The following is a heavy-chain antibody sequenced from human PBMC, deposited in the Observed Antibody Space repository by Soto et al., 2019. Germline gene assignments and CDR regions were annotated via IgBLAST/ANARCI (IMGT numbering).Heavy chain of an antibody. Sequence: GGSLRFSCAASGFTFSSYAMHWVRQAPGKGLEWVAVISYDGSNKYYADSVKGRFTISRDNSKNTLYLQMNSLRAEDTAVYYCAREDKDWFDPWGQGTLVTVSS. CDR2: ISYDGSNK. V-gene: IGHV3-30-3*01. CDR3: AREDKDWFDP. CDR1: GFTFSSYA. J-gene: IGHJ5*02.